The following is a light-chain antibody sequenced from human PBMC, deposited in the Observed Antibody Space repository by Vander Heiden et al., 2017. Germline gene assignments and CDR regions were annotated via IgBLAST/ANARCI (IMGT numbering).Light chain of an antibody. CDR1: QNIDTY. CDR3: QQSYSTPYT. Sequence: DIQMTQSPSSLSASLGDRVTITCRTSQNIDTYLNWYQQKPGKAPKLLMYGSSSFQSGVPSRFSGSGSGTDFTLTINSLQPEDFATYYCQQSYSTPYTFGQGTKLEIK. CDR2: GSS. J-gene: IGKJ2*01. V-gene: IGKV1-39*01.